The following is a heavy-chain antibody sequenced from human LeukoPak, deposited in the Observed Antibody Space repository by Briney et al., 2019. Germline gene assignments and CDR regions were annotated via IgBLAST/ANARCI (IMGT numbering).Heavy chain of an antibody. CDR2: INHSGST. D-gene: IGHD1-26*01. V-gene: IGHV4-34*01. CDR1: GGSFSGYY. CDR3: ARVRRTAVSHYSGYYYYYGMDV. J-gene: IGHJ6*02. Sequence: SETLSLTCAVYGGSFSGYYWSWIRQPPGKGLEWIGEINHSGSTNYNPSLKSRVTISVDTSKNQFSLKLSSVAAADTAVYYCARVRRTAVSHYSGYYYYYGMDVWGQGTTVTVSS.